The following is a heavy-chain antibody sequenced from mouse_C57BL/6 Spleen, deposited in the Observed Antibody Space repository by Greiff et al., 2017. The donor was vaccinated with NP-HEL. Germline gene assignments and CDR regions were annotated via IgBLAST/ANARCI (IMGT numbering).Heavy chain of an antibody. V-gene: IGHV1-9*01. J-gene: IGHJ3*01. D-gene: IGHD2-2*01. Sequence: QVQLQQSGAELMKPGASVKLSCKATGYTFTGYWIEWVKQRPGHGLEWIGEILPGGGSTNYNEKFKGKATFTADTSSNTAYMQLSSLTTEDSAIYYCARSGGYDGAWFAYWGQGTLVTVSA. CDR3: ARSGGYDGAWFAY. CDR1: GYTFTGYW. CDR2: ILPGGGST.